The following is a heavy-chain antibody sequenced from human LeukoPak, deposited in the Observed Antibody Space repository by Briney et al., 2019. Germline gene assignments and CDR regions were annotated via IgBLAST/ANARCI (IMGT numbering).Heavy chain of an antibody. D-gene: IGHD4-23*01. V-gene: IGHV4-31*03. CDR3: ARELRWKTYFDY. J-gene: IGHJ4*02. CDR1: GRSISSGGYY. Sequence: SQTLSLTCTVSGRSISSGGYYWSWIRQHPGKGLEWIGYIYYSGSTYYNPSLKSRVTISVDTSKNQFTLKLSSVTAADTAVYYCARELRWKTYFDYWGQGTLVTVSS. CDR2: IYYSGST.